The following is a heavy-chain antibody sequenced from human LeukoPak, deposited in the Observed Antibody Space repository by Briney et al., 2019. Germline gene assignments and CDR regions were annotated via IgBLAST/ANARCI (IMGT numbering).Heavy chain of an antibody. CDR1: GYTFTGYY. D-gene: IGHD5-12*01. Sequence: ASVKVSCTASGYTFTGYYMHWVRQAPGQGLEWMGWINPHSRCTSYAQKFQGRVTMTRETSIGTAYMELSRLRSDDTAVYYCARDGYSGYDSLPPPFVYYYGMDVWGQGTTVTVSS. V-gene: IGHV1-2*02. CDR2: INPHSRCT. CDR3: ARDGYSGYDSLPPPFVYYYGMDV. J-gene: IGHJ6*02.